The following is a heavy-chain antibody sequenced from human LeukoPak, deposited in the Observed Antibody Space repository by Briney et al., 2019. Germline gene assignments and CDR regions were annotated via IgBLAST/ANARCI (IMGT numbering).Heavy chain of an antibody. J-gene: IGHJ6*02. V-gene: IGHV1-69*13. D-gene: IGHD1-26*01. CDR1: GGTFSSYA. CDR2: IIPIFGTA. CDR3: ARVTEQISYGMDV. Sequence: ASVKVSCKASGGTFSSYAISWVRQAPGQGLEWMGGIIPIFGTANYAQKFQGGVTITADESTSTAYMELSSLRSEDTAVYYCARVTEQISYGMDVWGQGTTVTVSS.